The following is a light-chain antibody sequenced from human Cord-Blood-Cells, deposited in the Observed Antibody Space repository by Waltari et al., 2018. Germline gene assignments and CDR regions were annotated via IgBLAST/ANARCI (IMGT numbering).Light chain of an antibody. J-gene: IGKJ5*01. CDR1: QSVRSN. V-gene: IGKV3-15*01. CDR3: QQYNNWPPVT. Sequence: EIVMTQSPATLSVSPGERATLACRASQSVRSNLAWYQQKPGQAPRLLIYGSSTRATGIPARFIGSGSGTEFTLTISSLQSEDFAVYYCQQYNNWPPVTFGQGTRLEIK. CDR2: GSS.